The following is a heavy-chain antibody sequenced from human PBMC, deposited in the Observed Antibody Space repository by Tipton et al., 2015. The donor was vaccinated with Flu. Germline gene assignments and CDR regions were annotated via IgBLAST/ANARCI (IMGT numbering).Heavy chain of an antibody. CDR3: VRTGYYYDNSGPFDY. Sequence: VQLVQSGAEVKKPGESLKISCKGSGYSFISYWIGWVRQMPGKGLEWMGIIYPGDSDTRYSPSFQGQVTISVDKSISTAYLQWSSLKASDTAMYYCVRTGYYYDNSGPFDYWGQGTPVTASS. J-gene: IGHJ4*02. CDR2: IYPGDSDT. V-gene: IGHV5-51*03. D-gene: IGHD3-22*01. CDR1: GYSFISYW.